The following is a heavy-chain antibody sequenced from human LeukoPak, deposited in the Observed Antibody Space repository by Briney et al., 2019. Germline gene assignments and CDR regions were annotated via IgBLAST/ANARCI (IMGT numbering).Heavy chain of an antibody. V-gene: IGHV4-39*01. CDR1: GGSISSSSYY. J-gene: IGHJ4*02. CDR3: ARLSNSGWANFDY. Sequence: QSSETLSLTCTVSGGSISSSSYYWGWIRQPPGKGLEWIGSIHYSGSTNYNPSLKSRVTISVDTSKNQFSLKLSSVTAADTAVYYCARLSNSGWANFDYWGQGTLVTVSS. D-gene: IGHD6-19*01. CDR2: IHYSGST.